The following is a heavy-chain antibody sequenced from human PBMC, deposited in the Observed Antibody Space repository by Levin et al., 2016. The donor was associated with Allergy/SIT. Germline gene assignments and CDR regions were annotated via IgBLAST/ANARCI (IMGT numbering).Heavy chain of an antibody. D-gene: IGHD1-26*01. J-gene: IGHJ5*02. CDR1: GGSISSGGYY. V-gene: IGHV4-31*03. CDR3: ARDRLGSRNWFDP. CDR2: IYYSGST. Sequence: SETLSLTCTVSGGSISSGGYYWSWIRQHPGKGLEWIGYIYYSGSTYYNPSLKSRVTISVDTSKNQFSLKLSSVTAADTAVYYCARDRLGSRNWFDPWGQGTLVTVSS.